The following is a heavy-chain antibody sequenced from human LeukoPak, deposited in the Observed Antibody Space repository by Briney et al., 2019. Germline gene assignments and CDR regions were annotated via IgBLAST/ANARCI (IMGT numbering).Heavy chain of an antibody. CDR1: GFTFSDYY. V-gene: IGHV3-74*01. CDR3: ARDRNTRIDY. J-gene: IGHJ4*02. CDR2: INSDGSST. Sequence: GGSLRLSCAASGFTFSDYYMSWIRQTPGKGLVWVSRINSDGSSTSYADSVKGRFTISRDNAKNTLYLQMNSLRAEDTAVYYCARDRNTRIDYWGQGTLVTVSS. D-gene: IGHD2-15*01.